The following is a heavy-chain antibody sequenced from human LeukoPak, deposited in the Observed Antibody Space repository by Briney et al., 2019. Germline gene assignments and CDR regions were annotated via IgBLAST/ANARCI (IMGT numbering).Heavy chain of an antibody. V-gene: IGHV3-48*03. Sequence: PGGSLRLSCEASGFIFSSHEMNWVRQSPGKGLEWVSYISGDGTTIYYEDSVKGRFTIPRDNAKKSLSLQMNSLRVEDTAVYYCVRRESSGFYYFFDHWGQGVLVTVSS. CDR3: VRRESSGFYYFFDH. CDR2: ISGDGTTI. D-gene: IGHD3-22*01. J-gene: IGHJ4*02. CDR1: GFIFSSHE.